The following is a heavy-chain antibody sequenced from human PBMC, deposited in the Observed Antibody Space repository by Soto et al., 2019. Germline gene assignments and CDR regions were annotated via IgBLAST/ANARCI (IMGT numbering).Heavy chain of an antibody. Sequence: PGGSLRLSCAASGFTFSSYARSWVRQAPGKGLEWVSAISGSGGSTYYADSVKGRFTISRDNSKNTLYLQMNSLRAEDTAVYYCAKTPLYCTNGVCYTLNAGLKQATFDYWGQGTLVTVSS. CDR1: GFTFSSYA. CDR3: AKTPLYCTNGVCYTLNAGLKQATFDY. CDR2: ISGSGGST. V-gene: IGHV3-23*01. D-gene: IGHD2-8*01. J-gene: IGHJ4*02.